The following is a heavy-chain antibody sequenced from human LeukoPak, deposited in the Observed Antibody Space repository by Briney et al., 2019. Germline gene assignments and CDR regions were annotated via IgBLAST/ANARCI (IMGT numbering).Heavy chain of an antibody. CDR3: AKDRSIVATPYYFDY. J-gene: IGHJ4*02. Sequence: GGSLRLSCSASGFTFSTYSMYWVRQTPGKGLEYVSSIGSNGGSTNYADSVKGRFTISRDNSKNTLYLQMNSLRAEDTAVYYCAKDRSIVATPYYFDYWGQGTLVTVSS. CDR1: GFTFSTYS. D-gene: IGHD5-12*01. V-gene: IGHV3-64*04. CDR2: IGSNGGST.